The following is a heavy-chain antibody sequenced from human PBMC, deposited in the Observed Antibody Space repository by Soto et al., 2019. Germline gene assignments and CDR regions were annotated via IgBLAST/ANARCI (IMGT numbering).Heavy chain of an antibody. CDR3: AKDLYSSSSLGYYFDY. CDR1: GFTFSSYA. Sequence: PGGSLRLSCAASGFTFSSYAMSWVRQAPGKGLEWVSAISGSGGSTYYADSVKGRSTISRDNSKNTLYLQMNSLRAEDTAVYYCAKDLYSSSSLGYYFDYWGQGTLVPVSS. D-gene: IGHD6-6*01. CDR2: ISGSGGST. J-gene: IGHJ4*02. V-gene: IGHV3-23*01.